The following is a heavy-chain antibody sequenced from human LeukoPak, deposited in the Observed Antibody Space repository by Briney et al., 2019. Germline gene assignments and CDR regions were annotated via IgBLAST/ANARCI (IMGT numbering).Heavy chain of an antibody. Sequence: GASVKVSCKASGYTFTSYAMHWVRQAPGQRLEWMGWINAGIGNTKYSQKFQGRVTITRDTSASTAYMELSSLRSEDTAVYYCARVGSYGMDVWGQGTTVTVSS. V-gene: IGHV1-3*01. CDR1: GYTFTSYA. J-gene: IGHJ6*02. CDR2: INAGIGNT. CDR3: ARVGSYGMDV. D-gene: IGHD2-2*03.